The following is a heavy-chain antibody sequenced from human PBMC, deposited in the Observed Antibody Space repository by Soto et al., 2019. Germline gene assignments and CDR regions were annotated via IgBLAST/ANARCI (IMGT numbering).Heavy chain of an antibody. Sequence: PSETLSLTCTVPGGSISSYYWSWIRQPPGKGLEWIGYIYYSGSTNYNPSLKSRVTISVDTSKNQFSLKLSSVTAADTAVYYCARFFMVRGVNWFDPWGQGTLVTVSS. CDR3: ARFFMVRGVNWFDP. CDR1: GGSISSYY. CDR2: IYYSGST. V-gene: IGHV4-59*01. D-gene: IGHD3-10*01. J-gene: IGHJ5*02.